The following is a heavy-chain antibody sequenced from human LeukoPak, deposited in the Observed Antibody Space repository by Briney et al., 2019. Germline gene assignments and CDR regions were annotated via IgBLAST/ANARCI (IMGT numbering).Heavy chain of an antibody. Sequence: SETLSLTCTVSGGSITTYYWSWIRQPPGKGLEWIGYVYYSGSTNYNPSLTSRVAISVDTSQNQFSLKLSSVTAADTAVYYCARDSSSGWNRAFDYWGPGTLVTVSS. J-gene: IGHJ4*02. V-gene: IGHV4-59*01. CDR3: ARDSSSGWNRAFDY. CDR2: VYYSGST. D-gene: IGHD6-19*01. CDR1: GGSITTYY.